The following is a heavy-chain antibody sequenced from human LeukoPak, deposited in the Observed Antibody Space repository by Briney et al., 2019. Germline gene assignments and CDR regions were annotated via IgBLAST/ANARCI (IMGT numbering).Heavy chain of an antibody. V-gene: IGHV4-59*08. CDR1: GGSISSYY. CDR3: ARHDVVSRAFDI. CDR2: IYYIGST. Sequence: PSETLSLTCTVSGGSISSYYWSWLRQVPGKGREGIAYIYYIGSTDYNPSLKSRVTISVDTSKNQFSLNVSSVTAADTAVYYCARHDVVSRAFDIWGPGTMVTVSS. J-gene: IGHJ3*02. D-gene: IGHD2-15*01.